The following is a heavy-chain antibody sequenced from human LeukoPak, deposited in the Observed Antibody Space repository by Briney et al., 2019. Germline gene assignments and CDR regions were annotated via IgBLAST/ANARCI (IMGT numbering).Heavy chain of an antibody. CDR2: MYYSGGT. CDR1: GGSISSGDYY. J-gene: IGHJ5*02. Sequence: SETLSLTCTVSGGSISSGDYYGSWFRRPPGRGLEGIAYMYYSGGTYYNPSLKSRVTMSADTSKNQLSLKLSSVTAADTAVYYCARPYYYDSRIDPWGQGILVTVSS. CDR3: ARPYYYDSRIDP. D-gene: IGHD3-22*01. V-gene: IGHV4-30-4*01.